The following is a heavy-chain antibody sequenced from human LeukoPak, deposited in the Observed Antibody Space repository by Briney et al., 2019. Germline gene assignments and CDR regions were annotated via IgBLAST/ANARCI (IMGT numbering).Heavy chain of an antibody. CDR1: GFTFSSYA. J-gene: IGHJ4*02. Sequence: GGSLRLSCAASGFTFSSYAMHWVRQAPGKGLEWVAVISYDGSNKYYADSVKGRFTISRDNSKNTLYLQMNSLRAEDTAVYYCAKDPKGELTMVRGVIIPHFDYWGQGTLVTVSS. CDR3: AKDPKGELTMVRGVIIPHFDY. D-gene: IGHD3-10*01. V-gene: IGHV3-30-3*01. CDR2: ISYDGSNK.